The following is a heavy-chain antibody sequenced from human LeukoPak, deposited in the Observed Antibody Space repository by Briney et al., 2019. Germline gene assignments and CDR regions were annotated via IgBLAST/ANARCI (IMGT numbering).Heavy chain of an antibody. CDR3: ARRYYDILTGNYYFDY. V-gene: IGHV3-7*01. CDR1: GFTFSSYW. Sequence: PGGSLRLSCAASGFTFSSYWMSWVRQAPGKGLEWVANIKQDGSEKYYVDSVKGRFTISRDNAKNSLYLQMNSLRAEDTAAYYCARRYYDILTGNYYFDYWGQGTLVTVSS. J-gene: IGHJ4*02. CDR2: IKQDGSEK. D-gene: IGHD3-9*01.